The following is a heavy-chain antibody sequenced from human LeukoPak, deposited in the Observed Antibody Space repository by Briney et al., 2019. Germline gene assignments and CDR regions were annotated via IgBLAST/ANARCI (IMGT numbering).Heavy chain of an antibody. CDR1: GFTLSSYS. CDR2: ISSSSSYI. J-gene: IGHJ5*02. CDR3: ARDLASGIAAAGTVHWFAP. D-gene: IGHD6-13*01. V-gene: IGHV3-21*01. Sequence: GGSLRLSCAASGFTLSSYSMSWVRQAPGKGLEWVSSISSSSSYIYYADSVKGRFTISRDNAKNSLYLQMNSLRAEDTAVYYCARDLASGIAAAGTVHWFAPWGQGTLVTVSS.